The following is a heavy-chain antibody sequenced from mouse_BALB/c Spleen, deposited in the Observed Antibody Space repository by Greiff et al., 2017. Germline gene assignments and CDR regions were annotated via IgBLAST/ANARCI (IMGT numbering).Heavy chain of an antibody. V-gene: IGHV1-20*02. D-gene: IGHD1-1*01. Sequence: EVQLQQSGPELVKPGASVKISCKASGYSFTGYFMNWVMQSHGKSLEWIGRINPYNGDTFYNQKFKGKATLTVDKSSSTAHMELRSLASEDSAVYYCARGPLRYGSSYYFDYWGQGTTLTVSS. CDR1: GYSFTGYF. CDR2: INPYNGDT. J-gene: IGHJ2*01. CDR3: ARGPLRYGSSYYFDY.